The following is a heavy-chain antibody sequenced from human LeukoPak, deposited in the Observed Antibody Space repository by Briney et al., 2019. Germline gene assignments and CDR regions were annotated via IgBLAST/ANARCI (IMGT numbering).Heavy chain of an antibody. V-gene: IGHV3-7*01. CDR1: GFSFTTYW. CDR2: IKQDGSEK. D-gene: IGHD5-24*01. Sequence: PGGSLRLSCAASGFSFTTYWMGWVRQAPGKGLEWVANIKQDGSEKYYVDSVKGRFTISRDNAKNSLYLQMNSLRAEDTAVYYCARVGKRWLQLRGEYFDYWGQGTPVTVSS. J-gene: IGHJ4*02. CDR3: ARVGKRWLQLRGEYFDY.